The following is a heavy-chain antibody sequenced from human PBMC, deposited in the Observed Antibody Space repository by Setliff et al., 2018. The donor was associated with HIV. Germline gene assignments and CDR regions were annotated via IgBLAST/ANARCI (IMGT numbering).Heavy chain of an antibody. J-gene: IGHJ6*02. V-gene: IGHV5-51*01. CDR1: GYSFTSYW. Sequence: PGESLKISCKGSGYSFTSYWIGWVRQMPGKGLEWMGIIHPSDSNTRYSPSFRGQVTISADKSISTAYLQWSSLKASDTATYYCASSITVAAGRSHYYYAMDVWGQGTTVTVSS. D-gene: IGHD2-15*01. CDR3: ASSITVAAGRSHYYYAMDV. CDR2: IHPSDSNT.